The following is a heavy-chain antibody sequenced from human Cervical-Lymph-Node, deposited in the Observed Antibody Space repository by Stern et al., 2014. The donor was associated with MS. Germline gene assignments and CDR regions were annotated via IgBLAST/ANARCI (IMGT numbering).Heavy chain of an antibody. Sequence: QVQLVQSGPDVKKPGASVRVSCKTSGYTFTDYGISWVRQAPGQGLEWMGWISAYSGKTKFAQMLQGRVTMTTDTSTNTAYMELRSLRSDDTAVYFCARIIIPTYYYDSSLLYGMDVWGQGTTVTVSS. CDR3: ARIIIPTYYYDSSLLYGMDV. D-gene: IGHD3-22*01. J-gene: IGHJ6*02. CDR1: GYTFTDYG. CDR2: ISAYSGKT. V-gene: IGHV1-18*01.